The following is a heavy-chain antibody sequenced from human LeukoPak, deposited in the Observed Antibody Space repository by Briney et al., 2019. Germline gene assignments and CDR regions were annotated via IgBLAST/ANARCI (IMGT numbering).Heavy chain of an antibody. CDR1: GFTFTSSA. CDR3: AARASIAAARTDYYYMDV. D-gene: IGHD6-13*01. J-gene: IGHJ6*03. CDR2: IVVGSGNT. V-gene: IGHV1-58*02. Sequence: SVKVSCKASGFTFTSSAMQWVRQAHGQRLEWIGWIVVGSGNTNYAQKFQERVTITRDMSTSTAYMELSSLRSEDTAVYYCAARASIAAARTDYYYMDVWGKGTTVTISS.